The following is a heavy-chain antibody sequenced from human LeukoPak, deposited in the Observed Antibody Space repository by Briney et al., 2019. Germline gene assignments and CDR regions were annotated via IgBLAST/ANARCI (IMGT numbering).Heavy chain of an antibody. CDR1: GFTFSRHG. CDR3: AELGITMIGGV. CDR2: ITPSGSIS. V-gene: IGHV3-48*03. Sequence: GGTLRLSCAASGFTFSRHGIYWVRQAPGKGLEWVSGITPSGSISYYADSVKGRFTISRDNAKNSLYLQMNSLRAEDTAVYYCAELGITMIGGVWGKGTTVTISS. J-gene: IGHJ6*04. D-gene: IGHD3-10*02.